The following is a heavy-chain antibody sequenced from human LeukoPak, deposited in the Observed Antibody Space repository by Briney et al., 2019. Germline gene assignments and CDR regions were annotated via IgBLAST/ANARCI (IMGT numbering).Heavy chain of an antibody. CDR3: ARDSDYTVDY. D-gene: IGHD3-16*01. J-gene: IGHJ4*02. V-gene: IGHV1-18*01. CDR2: ISGDNGNI. CDR1: GYTFTTYG. Sequence: ASVKVSCKASGYTFTTYGITWVRQAPGQGLEWMGWISGDNGNIQYAQKFQGGVTMTADTSTTTAYIELRSLRSDDTALYYCARDSDYTVDYWGQGTLVTVSS.